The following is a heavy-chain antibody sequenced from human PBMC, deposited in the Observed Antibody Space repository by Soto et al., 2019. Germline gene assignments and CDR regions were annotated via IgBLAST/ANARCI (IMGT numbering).Heavy chain of an antibody. CDR3: ARGRIVGATTPMDY. J-gene: IGHJ4*02. CDR2: ISGYNGNT. D-gene: IGHD1-26*01. Sequence: QVQLVQSGAGVKKPGASVKVSCKTSGYTFNNYGINWVRQAPGQGLEWMGWISGYNGNTNYAQKFLGRVTMTQDTSTTTAYLELRSLRGDATAIYYCARGRIVGATTPMDYWGQGSLVTVSS. CDR1: GYTFNNYG. V-gene: IGHV1-18*04.